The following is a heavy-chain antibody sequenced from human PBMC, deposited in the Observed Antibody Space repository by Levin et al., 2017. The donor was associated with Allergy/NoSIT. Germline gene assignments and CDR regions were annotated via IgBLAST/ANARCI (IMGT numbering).Heavy chain of an antibody. V-gene: IGHV3-53*01. D-gene: IGHD4-17*01. CDR3: ARLTGDLYYFDC. CDR1: GFTVSSNY. CDR2: IYSGGST. Sequence: SCAASGFTVSSNYMSWVRQAPGKGLEWVAAIYSGGSTYYADSVKGRFTISRDNSKNTLYLQMNSLGAEDTAVYYCARLTGDLYYFDCWGQGTLVTVSS. J-gene: IGHJ4*02.